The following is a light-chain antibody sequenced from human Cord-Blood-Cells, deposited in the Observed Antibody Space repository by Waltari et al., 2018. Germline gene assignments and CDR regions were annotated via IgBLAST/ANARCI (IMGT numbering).Light chain of an antibody. CDR2: AAS. J-gene: IGKJ3*01. V-gene: IGKV1-39*01. CDR3: QQSYSTPFT. CDR1: HSISSY. Sequence: DIQMTQYPSSLSASVGDRLTITCRASHSISSYLNLYQQKPGKAPKLLIYAASSMQSGVPSRFSGSGSGTDFTLTISSLQPEDFATYYCQQSYSTPFTFGPGTKVDIK.